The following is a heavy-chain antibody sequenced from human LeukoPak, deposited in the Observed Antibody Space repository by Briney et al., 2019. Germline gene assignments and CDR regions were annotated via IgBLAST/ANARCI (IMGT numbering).Heavy chain of an antibody. CDR1: GYSISSGYY. CDR3: ARDRVVVTAIPYYFDF. CDR2: IYHSGST. Sequence: SETLSLTCAVSGYSISSGYYWGWLRQPPGKGLEWIGSIYHSGSTYYNPSLKSRVTISVDTSKNQFSLKLSSVTAADTAVYYCARDRVVVTAIPYYFDFWGQGTLVTVSS. J-gene: IGHJ4*02. D-gene: IGHD2-21*02. V-gene: IGHV4-38-2*02.